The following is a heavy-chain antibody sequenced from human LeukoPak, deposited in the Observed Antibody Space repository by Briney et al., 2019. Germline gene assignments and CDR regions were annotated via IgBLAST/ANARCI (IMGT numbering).Heavy chain of an antibody. CDR2: ISNDGSNK. V-gene: IGHV3-30*18. Sequence: KSGGSLRLSCAASGFTFSSYGMHWVRQAPGKGLEWVAVISNDGSNKIYADSVEGRFTISRDNSKNTLYLQMNSLRVEDTAVYYCAKAPALPASYGMDVWGQGTTVTVSS. CDR3: AKAPALPASYGMDV. J-gene: IGHJ6*02. CDR1: GFTFSSYG.